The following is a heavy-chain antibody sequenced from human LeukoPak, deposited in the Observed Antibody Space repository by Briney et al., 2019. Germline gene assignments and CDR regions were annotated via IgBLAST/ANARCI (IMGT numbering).Heavy chain of an antibody. J-gene: IGHJ3*02. V-gene: IGHV1-18*01. CDR3: ARAPPFYDFWSGYSDAFDI. D-gene: IGHD3-3*01. CDR1: GYPFSNYG. CDR2: ISGYNGHS. Sequence: GASVKVSCKASGYPFSNYGISCVRQAPGQGLEWVGWISGYNGHSNYAQKFQDRVTMTTDTSTNTAYMELTSLRSDDTAVYYCARAPPFYDFWSGYSDAFDIWGQGTMVTVSS.